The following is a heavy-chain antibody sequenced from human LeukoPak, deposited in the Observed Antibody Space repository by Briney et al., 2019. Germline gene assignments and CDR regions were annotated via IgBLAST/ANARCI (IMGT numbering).Heavy chain of an antibody. D-gene: IGHD3-16*02. CDR3: ARDVSYRGRASWFDP. CDR1: GFIFSDYY. J-gene: IGHJ5*02. CDR2: ISSSTTFI. V-gene: IGHV3-11*06. Sequence: GGSLRLSCAASGFIFSDYYMSWIRQAPGKGLEWVSYISSSTTFINYADSVKGRFTISRDNAKNSLYLQMNSLRAEDTAVYYCARDVSYRGRASWFDPWGQGTLVTVSS.